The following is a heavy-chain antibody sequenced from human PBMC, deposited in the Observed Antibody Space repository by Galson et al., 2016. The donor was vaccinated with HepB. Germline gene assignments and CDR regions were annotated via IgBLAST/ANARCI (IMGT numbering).Heavy chain of an antibody. J-gene: IGHJ5*02. CDR3: TRGATVTTS. CDR1: GFTFSDYY. Sequence: SLRLSCAASGFTFSDYYMTWVRQAPGKGLEWVANIKQDASEAYYVDSVKGRFTISRDNAKSSVYLQMNSLIPEDTAVYYCTRGATVTTSWGQGTLVTVSS. CDR2: IKQDASEA. V-gene: IGHV3-7*03. D-gene: IGHD4-17*01.